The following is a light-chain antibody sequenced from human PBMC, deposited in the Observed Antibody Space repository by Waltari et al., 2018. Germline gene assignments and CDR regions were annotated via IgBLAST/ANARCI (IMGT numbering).Light chain of an antibody. Sequence: QSALTQPASVSGTPGQSITISCTGTTSDVGNYDLASWCQHHPGKAPKLLICEVIKRPSGVSSRFSGSKSGSTASLTISGLQPEDEADYYCCSYAGLGTYVFGSGTKVTVL. CDR2: EVI. V-gene: IGLV2-23*02. J-gene: IGLJ1*01. CDR1: TSDVGNYDL. CDR3: CSYAGLGTYV.